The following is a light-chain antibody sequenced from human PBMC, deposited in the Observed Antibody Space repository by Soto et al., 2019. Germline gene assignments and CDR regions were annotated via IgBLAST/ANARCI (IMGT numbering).Light chain of an antibody. CDR3: QQYGSSPRT. CDR1: QSVSSSY. CDR2: GAS. V-gene: IGKV3-20*01. Sequence: VLPQSPGPLSLSPGARATLSCRASQSVSSSYLAWYQQQPGQAPRLLIYGASSRATGIPDRFSGSGSGTDFTLTISRLEPEDFAVYYCQQYGSSPRTCGGGTKVEIK. J-gene: IGKJ4*01.